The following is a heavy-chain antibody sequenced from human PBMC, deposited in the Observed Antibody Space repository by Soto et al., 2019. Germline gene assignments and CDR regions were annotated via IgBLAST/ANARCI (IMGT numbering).Heavy chain of an antibody. CDR3: ARVYCSGGSCYSIDY. CDR1: GYTFTSYY. J-gene: IGHJ4*02. Sequence: AASVKVSCKASGYTFTSYYMHWVRQAPGQGLEWMGIINPSGGSSSYAQKFQGRVTMTRDTSTSTVYMELSSLRSEDTAVYYCARVYCSGGSCYSIDYWGQGTLVTVSS. V-gene: IGHV1-46*03. D-gene: IGHD2-15*01. CDR2: INPSGGSS.